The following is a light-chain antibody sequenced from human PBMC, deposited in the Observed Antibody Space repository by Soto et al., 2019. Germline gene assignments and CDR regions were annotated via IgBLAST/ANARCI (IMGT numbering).Light chain of an antibody. J-gene: IGKJ1*01. Sequence: VMRQAGVARTVCRGARASLSCRASQSVRSNLAWYQQKPGQAPRLLMYDASTRATGIPARFSGSGSGTEFTLTVSSLQSEDFAVYSCQQYNCWAPWTFGQGTKVDIK. CDR2: DAS. CDR1: QSVRSN. CDR3: QQYNCWAPWT. V-gene: IGKV3-15*01.